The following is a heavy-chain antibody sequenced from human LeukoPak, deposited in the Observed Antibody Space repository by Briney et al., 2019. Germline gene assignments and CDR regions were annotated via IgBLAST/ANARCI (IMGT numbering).Heavy chain of an antibody. CDR2: IKEDGTEK. J-gene: IGHJ4*02. D-gene: IGHD1-1*01. CDR3: VRESRPGGAMGLYHNLDY. V-gene: IGHV3-7*01. CDR1: GFTFSDFW. Sequence: GGSLRLSCAGSGFTFSDFWMTWVRQTPGKGLEWVTNIKEDGTEKNLVDSVKGRFTISRDNTKNLLFLEMNNLRGDDTAIYYCVRESRPGGAMGLYHNLDYWGQGTLVAVSS.